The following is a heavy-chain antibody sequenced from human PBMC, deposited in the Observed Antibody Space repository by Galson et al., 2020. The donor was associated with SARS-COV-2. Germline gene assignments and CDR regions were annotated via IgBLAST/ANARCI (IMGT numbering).Heavy chain of an antibody. J-gene: IGHJ6*02. CDR2: IYYSGST. Sequence: SETLSLTCTVSGGSVTSGGSSWRWIRQPPGKGLEWIGSIYYSGSTNYNSSLKSRVTISIDTSKNQLSLKLSSVTAADTAVYYCARGLGNTYDYYGLDVWGPGTTVTVSS. V-gene: IGHV4-61*08. CDR3: ARGLGNTYDYYGLDV. CDR1: GGSVTSGGSS. D-gene: IGHD7-27*01.